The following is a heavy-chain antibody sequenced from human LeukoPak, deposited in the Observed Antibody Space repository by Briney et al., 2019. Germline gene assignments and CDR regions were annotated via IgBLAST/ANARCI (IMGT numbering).Heavy chain of an antibody. D-gene: IGHD3-22*01. CDR3: ARALGYYDSSGRGFDP. J-gene: IGHJ5*02. CDR2: INPNSGGT. V-gene: IGHV1-2*06. CDR1: GYTFTGYY. Sequence: ASVNVSCKASGYTFTGYYMHWVRQAPGQGLEWMGRINPNSGGTNYAQKFQGRVTMTRDTSISTAYMELSRLRSDDTAVYYCARALGYYDSSGRGFDPWGQGTLVTVSS.